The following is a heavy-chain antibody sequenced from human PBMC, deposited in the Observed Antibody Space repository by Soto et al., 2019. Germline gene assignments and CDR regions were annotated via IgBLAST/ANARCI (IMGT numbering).Heavy chain of an antibody. CDR1: GFTFSSYA. Sequence: GGSLRLSCAASGFTFSSYAMSWVRQAPGKGLEWVSAISGSGGSTYYADSVKGRFTISRDNSKNTRYLQMNSLRAEDTAVYYCAKDPRTLIGIVGATFFDYWGQGTLVTVSS. V-gene: IGHV3-23*01. J-gene: IGHJ4*02. D-gene: IGHD1-26*01. CDR3: AKDPRTLIGIVGATFFDY. CDR2: ISGSGGST.